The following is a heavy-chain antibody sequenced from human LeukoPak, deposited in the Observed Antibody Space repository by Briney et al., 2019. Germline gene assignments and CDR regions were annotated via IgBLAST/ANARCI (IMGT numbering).Heavy chain of an antibody. CDR3: ARAGQLVLRDAFDI. D-gene: IGHD6-6*01. J-gene: IGHJ3*02. Sequence: SQTLSLTRTVSGGSISSGSYYWSWIRQPAGKGLEWIGRIYTSGSTNYNPSLKSRVTISVDTSKNQFSLKLSSVTAADTAVYYCARAGQLVLRDAFDIWGQGTMVTVSS. CDR1: GGSISSGSYY. CDR2: IYTSGST. V-gene: IGHV4-61*02.